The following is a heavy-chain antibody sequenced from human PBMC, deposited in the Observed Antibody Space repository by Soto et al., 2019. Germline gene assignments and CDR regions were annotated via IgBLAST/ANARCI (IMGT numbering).Heavy chain of an antibody. CDR3: AGRDCSGTNCYYLDYYYMDV. D-gene: IGHD2-2*01. CDR2: IYYSGST. J-gene: IGHJ6*03. Sequence: QVQLQESGPGLVRPSETLSLTCTVSGGSFSSYYWTWIRQSPGKGLEWIGYIYYSGSTDYNPSLGGRLAISIDTSKNQFSLRLNSMTAADTAVYYCAGRDCSGTNCYYLDYYYMDVWGKGKTVTVSS. CDR1: GGSFSSYY. V-gene: IGHV4-59*08.